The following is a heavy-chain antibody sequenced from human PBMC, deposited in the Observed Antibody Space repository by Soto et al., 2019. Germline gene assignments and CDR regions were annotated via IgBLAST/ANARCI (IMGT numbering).Heavy chain of an antibody. CDR1: ALTFSTYS. D-gene: IGHD2-15*01. V-gene: IGHV3-48*01. CDR3: ARSRWDY. J-gene: IGHJ4*02. CDR2: ISSTGDNI. Sequence: EVQLVESGGGLVQPGGSLRLSCAASALTFSTYSMNWVRQAPGRGLEWVSYISSTGDNIYYADSAKGRFTISRDNAKNSLYLQMNSLRVDDTAVYYCARSRWDYWGQGTLVTVSS.